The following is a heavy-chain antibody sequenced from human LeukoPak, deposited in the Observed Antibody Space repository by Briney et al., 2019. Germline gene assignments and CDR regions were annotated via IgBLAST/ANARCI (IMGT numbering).Heavy chain of an antibody. J-gene: IGHJ3*02. Sequence: GGSLRLSCAASGFTFSSYTMHWVRQAPGKGLEWVAVISYDGSEKYYADSVMGRFTISRDSSRNTIYVDMNSLTAEDMAMYYCARDGFGGAPDGFDIWGQGTMVTVSS. CDR3: ARDGFGGAPDGFDI. V-gene: IGHV3-30-3*01. D-gene: IGHD3-10*01. CDR2: ISYDGSEK. CDR1: GFTFSSYT.